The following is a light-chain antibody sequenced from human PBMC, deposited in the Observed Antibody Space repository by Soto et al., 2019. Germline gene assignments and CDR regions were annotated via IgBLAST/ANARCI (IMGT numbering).Light chain of an antibody. CDR2: AAS. CDR1: RSIGTN. V-gene: IGKV1-39*01. Sequence: DIQMTQSPSSLSAPVGDRVIITCRASRSIGTNLNWYQQKPGRAPKLLVFAASTLQYGVPSRFSGSGSGTDLTITISSLQPEDFAIYSCHQSFSVPYTFGQGTRLE. J-gene: IGKJ2*01. CDR3: HQSFSVPYT.